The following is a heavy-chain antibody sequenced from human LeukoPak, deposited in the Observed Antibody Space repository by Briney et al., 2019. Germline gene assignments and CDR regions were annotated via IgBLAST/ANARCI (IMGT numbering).Heavy chain of an antibody. CDR2: ISYDGSNK. CDR3: AKDHDSSLDY. V-gene: IGHV3-30*18. CDR1: GFTFCSYG. J-gene: IGHJ4*02. D-gene: IGHD3-22*01. Sequence: GGSLRLSGAASGFTFCSYGMHWVRQAPGKGLEWVAVISYDGSNKYYADSVKGRFTISRDNSKNTLYLQMNSLRAEATAVYYCAKDHDSSLDYWGQGTLVTVSS.